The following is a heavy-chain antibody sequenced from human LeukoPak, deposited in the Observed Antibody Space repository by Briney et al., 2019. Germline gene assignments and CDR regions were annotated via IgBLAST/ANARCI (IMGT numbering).Heavy chain of an antibody. Sequence: PSETQSLTCAVYGGSFSGYYWSWIRQPPGKGLEWIGEINHSGSTNYNPSLKSRVTISVDTSKNQFSLKLSSVTAADTAVYCCAGRGVKPDFDYWGQGTLVTVSS. CDR2: INHSGST. J-gene: IGHJ4*02. V-gene: IGHV4-34*01. CDR1: GGSFSGYY. D-gene: IGHD3-10*01. CDR3: AGRGVKPDFDY.